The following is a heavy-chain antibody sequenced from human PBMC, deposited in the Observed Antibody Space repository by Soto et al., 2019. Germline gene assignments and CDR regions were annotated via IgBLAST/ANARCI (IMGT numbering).Heavy chain of an antibody. J-gene: IGHJ6*02. CDR1: GFTFRNYG. D-gene: IGHD2-8*01. CDR2: ISYDGDHK. Sequence: PGGSPRLSCKPSGFTFRNYGLLWVRQAPGKGLEWVALISYDGDHKYYTDSARGRFTVSRDNFHNMMFLQMDSLRPEDSAVSYCAKKIMGYTSHSGAMDVWGQGSTVAVSS. V-gene: IGHV3-30*18. CDR3: AKKIMGYTSHSGAMDV.